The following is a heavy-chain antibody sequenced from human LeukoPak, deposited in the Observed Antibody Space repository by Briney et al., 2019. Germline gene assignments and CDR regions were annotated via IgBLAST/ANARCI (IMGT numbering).Heavy chain of an antibody. V-gene: IGHV3-23*01. CDR1: GFTFSSYA. CDR3: ASTAIHYYYMDV. D-gene: IGHD2-21*02. J-gene: IGHJ6*03. Sequence: GGSLRLSCAASGFTFSSYAMSWVRQAPGKGLEWVSAISGSGGSTYYADSVKGRFTIPRDNAKNSLYLQMNSLRAEDTAVYYCASTAIHYYYMDVWGKGTTVTVSS. CDR2: ISGSGGST.